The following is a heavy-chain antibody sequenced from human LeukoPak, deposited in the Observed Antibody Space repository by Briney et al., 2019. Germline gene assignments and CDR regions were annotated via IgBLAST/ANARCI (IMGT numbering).Heavy chain of an antibody. CDR1: GDSIRNFY. D-gene: IGHD3-22*01. V-gene: IGHV4-59*01. CDR2: IHYSGIT. Sequence: SETLSLTCTVFGDSIRNFYWSWVRQPPGKGLEWVAYIHYSGITNYNPSLKNRLSISLDTSKNQFSLNLSAVTAADTAIYYCARDYDSRSPDAFDIWGQGKMVFVSS. CDR3: ARDYDSRSPDAFDI. J-gene: IGHJ3*02.